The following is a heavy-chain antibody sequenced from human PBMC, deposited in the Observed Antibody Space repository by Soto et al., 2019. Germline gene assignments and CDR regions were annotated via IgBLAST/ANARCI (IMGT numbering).Heavy chain of an antibody. Sequence: PVGSLRLSCAVSGFTFSNYAMSWVRQAPGKGLEWVSAISSAVNTYYADSVKGRFTISRDNSKNTLSLQMNSVRAEDTAVYYCAKQVRDGTSSPYYFDYWGQGTLVTVS. CDR1: GFTFSNYA. J-gene: IGHJ4*02. D-gene: IGHD6-6*01. V-gene: IGHV3-23*01. CDR3: AKQVRDGTSSPYYFDY. CDR2: ISSAVNT.